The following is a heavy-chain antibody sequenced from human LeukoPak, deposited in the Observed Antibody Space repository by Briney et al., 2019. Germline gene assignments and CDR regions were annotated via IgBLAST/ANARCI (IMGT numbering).Heavy chain of an antibody. CDR2: INPNTGGT. V-gene: IGHV1-2*02. CDR1: GYSFTGYY. J-gene: IGHJ4*02. D-gene: IGHD2-8*01. CDR3: ANAKLYGNFDH. Sequence: ASVKVSCKASGYSFTGYYMQWVRQAPGQGLEWMGWINPNTGGTNYAQKFQGRVTMTRDTSISTAYMELSSLRSDDMAVYYCANAKLYGNFDHWGQGTLVTVSS.